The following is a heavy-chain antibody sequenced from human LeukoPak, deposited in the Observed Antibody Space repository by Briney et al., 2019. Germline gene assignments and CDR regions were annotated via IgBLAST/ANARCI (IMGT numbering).Heavy chain of an antibody. J-gene: IGHJ4*02. CDR2: ISGSGGST. Sequence: PGGSLRLSCAASGFTFDDYGMSWVRQAPGKGLEWVSAISGSGGSTYYADSVKGRFTISRDNSKNTLYLQMNSLRAEDTAVYYCANGRLQLPNDYWGQGTLVTVSS. CDR3: ANGRLQLPNDY. D-gene: IGHD4-4*01. CDR1: GFTFDDYG. V-gene: IGHV3-23*01.